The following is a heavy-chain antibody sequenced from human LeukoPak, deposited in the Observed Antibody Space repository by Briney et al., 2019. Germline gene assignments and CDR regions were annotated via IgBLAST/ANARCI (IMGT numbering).Heavy chain of an antibody. CDR3: ARGKLRGYSYGANWFDP. CDR2: INHSGST. CDR1: GGSFSGYY. D-gene: IGHD5-18*01. J-gene: IGHJ5*02. Sequence: SETLSLTCAVYGGSFSGYYWSWIRQPPGKGLEWIGEINHSGSTNYNPSLKSRVTISVDTSKNQFSLKLISVTAADTAVYYCARGKLRGYSYGANWFDPWGQGTLVTVSS. V-gene: IGHV4-34*01.